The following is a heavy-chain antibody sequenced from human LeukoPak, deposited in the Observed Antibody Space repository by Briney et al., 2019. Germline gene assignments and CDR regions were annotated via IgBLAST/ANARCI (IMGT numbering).Heavy chain of an antibody. Sequence: SETLSLTCAVYGGSFSGYYWSWIRQPPGKGLEWIGYIYYSGSTNYNPSLKSRVTISVDTSKNQFSLKLSSVTAADTAVYYCARQTEGGYDYVWGSYRSPFDYWGQGTLVTVSS. J-gene: IGHJ4*02. D-gene: IGHD3-16*02. V-gene: IGHV4-59*08. CDR2: IYYSGST. CDR1: GGSFSGYY. CDR3: ARQTEGGYDYVWGSYRSPFDY.